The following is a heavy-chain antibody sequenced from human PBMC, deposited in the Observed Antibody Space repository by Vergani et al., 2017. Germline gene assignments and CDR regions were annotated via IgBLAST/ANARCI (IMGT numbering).Heavy chain of an antibody. CDR1: GFSFGNYA. CDR2: ISYDGTEK. J-gene: IGHJ6*02. D-gene: IGHD3-10*01. CDR3: ATYGAGSPRHYYGMDV. Sequence: QVKLEESGGGVVQPGRSLRLSCAASGFSFGNYAMHWVRQAPGKGLEWVGVISYDGTEKKYADSVNGRFTISRDNSKKMMSLQMNSLRAEDTAVYYCATYGAGSPRHYYGMDVWGQGTTVTVSS. V-gene: IGHV3-30-3*01.